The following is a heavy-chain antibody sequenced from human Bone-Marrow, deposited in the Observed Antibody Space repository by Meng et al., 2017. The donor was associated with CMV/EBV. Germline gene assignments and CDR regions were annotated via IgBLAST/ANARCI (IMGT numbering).Heavy chain of an antibody. CDR2: ISYDGSNK. V-gene: IGHV3-30*04. Sequence: GESLKISCAASGFTFSSYAMHWVRQAPGKGLEWVAVISYDGSNKYYADSVKGRFTISRDNSKNTLYLQMNSLRAEDTAVNYCARDPYFGSFDYWGQGTLVTVSS. J-gene: IGHJ4*02. CDR3: ARDPYFGSFDY. D-gene: IGHD2/OR15-2a*01. CDR1: GFTFSSYA.